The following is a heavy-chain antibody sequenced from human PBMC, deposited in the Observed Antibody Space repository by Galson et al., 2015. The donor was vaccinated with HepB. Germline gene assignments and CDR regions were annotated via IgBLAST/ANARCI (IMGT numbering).Heavy chain of an antibody. D-gene: IGHD3-22*01. CDR3: AKEGRVNYYDSSGHTLFDY. J-gene: IGHJ4*02. Sequence: SLRLSCAASGFTFSSYAMSWVRQAPGKGLEWVSGISGSGGSTYYADSVKGRFTISRDNSKNTLYLQMKSLRAEDTALYYCAKEGRVNYYDSSGHTLFDYWGQGTLVTVSS. CDR2: ISGSGGST. CDR1: GFTFSSYA. V-gene: IGHV3-23*01.